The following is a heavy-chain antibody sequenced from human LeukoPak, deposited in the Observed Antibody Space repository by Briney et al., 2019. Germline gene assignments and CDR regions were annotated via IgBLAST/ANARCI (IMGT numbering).Heavy chain of an antibody. CDR3: AKAITALVLTTWDS. V-gene: IGHV3-23*01. Sequence: AGGSLRLSCAASGFTFYTYGMNWLRQAPGKGLEGVSTISGSGSNTYYADSVKGRFTIFRDNSRNILYLQMNSLRAEDTAVYYCAKAITALVLTTWDSWGQGTLVTVSP. D-gene: IGHD2-8*02. CDR1: GFTFYTYG. CDR2: ISGSGSNT. J-gene: IGHJ4*02.